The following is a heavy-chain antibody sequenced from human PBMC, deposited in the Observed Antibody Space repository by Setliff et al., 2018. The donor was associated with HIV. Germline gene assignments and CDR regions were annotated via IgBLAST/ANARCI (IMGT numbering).Heavy chain of an antibody. Sequence: GGSLRLSCAASGFTFSSDAMSWVRQAPGKGLEWVSAVSGGGGGTYYADSVKGRFTISRDNSKNTLYLQMNSLRVEDTAVYYCAKERNPYYYDTSGYSWFDPWGQGTLVTVSS. V-gene: IGHV3-23*01. D-gene: IGHD3-22*01. J-gene: IGHJ5*02. CDR1: GFTFSSDA. CDR3: AKERNPYYYDTSGYSWFDP. CDR2: VSGGGGGT.